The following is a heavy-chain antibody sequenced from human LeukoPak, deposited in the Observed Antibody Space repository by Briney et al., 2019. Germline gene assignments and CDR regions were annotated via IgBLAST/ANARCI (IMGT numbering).Heavy chain of an antibody. CDR2: IYPGDSDT. CDR1: GYSFTSYW. D-gene: IGHD3-3*01. CDR3: ARIRGPREGTQYYDFWSGFGY. Sequence: GESLKISCKGSGYSFTSYWIGWVRQMPGKGLEWMGIIYPGDSDTRYSPSFQGQVTISADKSISTAYLQWSSLKASDTAMYYCARIRGPREGTQYYDFWSGFGYWGQGTLVTVTS. V-gene: IGHV5-51*01. J-gene: IGHJ4*02.